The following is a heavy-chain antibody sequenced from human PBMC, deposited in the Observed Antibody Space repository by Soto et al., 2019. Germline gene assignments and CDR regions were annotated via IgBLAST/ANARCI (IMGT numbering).Heavy chain of an antibody. CDR1: GFTFSSYA. V-gene: IGHV3-30-3*01. Sequence: GGSLRLSCAASGFTFSSYAMHWVRQAPGKGLEWVAVISYDGSNKYYADSVKGRFTISRDNSKNTLYLQMNSLRAEDTAVYYCASFEYCSGGSCYYPGFDYWGQGTLVTVSS. CDR3: ASFEYCSGGSCYYPGFDY. D-gene: IGHD2-15*01. CDR2: ISYDGSNK. J-gene: IGHJ4*02.